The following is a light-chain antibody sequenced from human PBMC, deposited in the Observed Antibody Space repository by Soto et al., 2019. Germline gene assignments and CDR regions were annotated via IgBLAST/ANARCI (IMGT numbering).Light chain of an antibody. CDR1: QSVSSY. Sequence: EIVLTQSPATLSLSPGERATLSCRASQSVSSYLAWYQQKPGQAPRLLIYDASNRATGIPARFSGSGSGTDFTLTISSLEPEDFAVYYCQQRSNWRFTFGPRTKVDIK. V-gene: IGKV3-11*01. CDR2: DAS. J-gene: IGKJ3*01. CDR3: QQRSNWRFT.